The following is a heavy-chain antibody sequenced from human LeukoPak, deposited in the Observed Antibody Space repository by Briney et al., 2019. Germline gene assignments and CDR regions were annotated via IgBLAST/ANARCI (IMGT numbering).Heavy chain of an antibody. Sequence: GGSLRLSCAASGFTFSSYWMHWVRQVPGKGLVWVSRINSDGRTTTYADSVKGRFTISRDNAKNTLYLQMNRLRAEDTAVYYCARDDYGDYAAFDYWGQGTLVTVSS. J-gene: IGHJ4*02. CDR1: GFTFSSYW. D-gene: IGHD4-17*01. V-gene: IGHV3-74*01. CDR3: ARDDYGDYAAFDY. CDR2: INSDGRTT.